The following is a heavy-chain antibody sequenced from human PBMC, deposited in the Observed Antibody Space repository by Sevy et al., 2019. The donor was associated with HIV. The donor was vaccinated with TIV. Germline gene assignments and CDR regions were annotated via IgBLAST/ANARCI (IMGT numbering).Heavy chain of an antibody. CDR3: AKSKNYLDAFDI. D-gene: IGHD1-7*01. Sequence: GGSLRLSCAASRFTFNSYAMNWVRQAPGKGLEWVSTISGSGVTTYHADSVKGRFTISRDNSKNTLYLQMNSLRAEDTAVYYCAKSKNYLDAFDIWGQGTKVTVSS. CDR1: RFTFNSYA. CDR2: ISGSGVTT. V-gene: IGHV3-23*01. J-gene: IGHJ3*02.